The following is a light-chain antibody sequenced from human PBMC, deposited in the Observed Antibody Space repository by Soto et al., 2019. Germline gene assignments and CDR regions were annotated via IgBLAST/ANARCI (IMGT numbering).Light chain of an antibody. J-gene: IGLJ2*01. CDR3: SSYAGSTHVV. CDR1: SSDVGGYNY. Sequence: QSALTQPRSASGSPGQSVTISCTGTSSDVGGYNYVSWYQQHPGKAPKLMIYEVSKRPSGVPDRFSGSKSGNTASLTVSGLQAEDEADYYCSSYAGSTHVVFGGGTQLTVL. V-gene: IGLV2-8*01. CDR2: EVS.